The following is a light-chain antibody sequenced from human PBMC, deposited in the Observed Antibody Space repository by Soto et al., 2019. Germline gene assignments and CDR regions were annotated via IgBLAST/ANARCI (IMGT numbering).Light chain of an antibody. CDR1: QNIRSR. V-gene: IGKV1-5*01. Sequence: FQFTHSTPPLPAYVGDRVTITYRASQNIRSRLAWFQQKPGKAPKLLIYDASSLESGVPQRFSGSGSGTEFTLTISSLQTDDFSTYYCQQYHSYWTFGQGTKVDIK. CDR3: QQYHSYWT. J-gene: IGKJ1*01. CDR2: DAS.